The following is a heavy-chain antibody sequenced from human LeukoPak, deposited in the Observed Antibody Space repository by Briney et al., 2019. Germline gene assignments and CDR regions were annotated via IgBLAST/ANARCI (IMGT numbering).Heavy chain of an antibody. CDR3: ARDLERESGAFDI. D-gene: IGHD3-10*01. CDR1: GYTFTGYY. J-gene: IGHJ3*02. Sequence: ASVKVSCKASGYTFTGYYMHWVRQAPGQGLEWMGWINPNSGGTNYAQKFQGRVTMTRDTSISTAYMELSRLRSDDTAVYYCARDLERESGAFDIWGQGTMVTVSS. CDR2: INPNSGGT. V-gene: IGHV1-2*02.